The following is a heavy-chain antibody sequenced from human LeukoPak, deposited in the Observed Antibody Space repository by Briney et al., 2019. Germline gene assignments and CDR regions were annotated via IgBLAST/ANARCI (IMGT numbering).Heavy chain of an antibody. CDR2: IYTSGSN. D-gene: IGHD3-10*01. V-gene: IGHV4-61*02. CDR1: GDSISSGSYY. J-gene: IGHJ4*02. CDR3: ARDAWFGAGRTFAY. Sequence: SETLSLTCSVSGDSISSGSYYWSWIRQPAGKGLEWIGRIYTSGSNNYIPSLKSRLTISVDTSKNQLSLRLSSVTAADTAVYYCARDAWFGAGRTFAYWGQGTLVTVSS.